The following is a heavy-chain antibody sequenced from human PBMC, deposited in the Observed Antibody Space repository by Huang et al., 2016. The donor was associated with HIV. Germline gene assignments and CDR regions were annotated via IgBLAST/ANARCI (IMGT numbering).Heavy chain of an antibody. CDR1: GGAFRGSS. Sequence: QVQLKQWGAGLLKPSETLSLTCAVYGGAFRGSSWTWIRQFPEKGLEWIGVINQNGNIIYNPSLRARVTISTDTSKNHFSLHLTSVTAADTALYYCARGFNYYASDNLGVYYFDSWGLGTLVTVSP. D-gene: IGHD3-10*01. CDR3: ARGFNYYASDNLGVYYFDS. J-gene: IGHJ4*02. V-gene: IGHV4-34*02. CDR2: INQNGNI.